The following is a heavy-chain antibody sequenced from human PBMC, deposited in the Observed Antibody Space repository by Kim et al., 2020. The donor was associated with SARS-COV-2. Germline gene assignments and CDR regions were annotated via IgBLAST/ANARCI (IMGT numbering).Heavy chain of an antibody. CDR2: ISYDGSNK. V-gene: IGHV3-30*18. CDR3: AKASGWAPNYDSSGYYYDDAFDI. Sequence: GGSLRLSCAASGFTFSSYGMHWVRQAPGKGLEWVAVISYDGSNKYYADSVKGRFTISRDNSKNTLYLQMNSLRAEDTAVYYCAKASGWAPNYDSSGYYYDDAFDIWGQGTMVTVSS. CDR1: GFTFSSYG. D-gene: IGHD3-22*01. J-gene: IGHJ3*02.